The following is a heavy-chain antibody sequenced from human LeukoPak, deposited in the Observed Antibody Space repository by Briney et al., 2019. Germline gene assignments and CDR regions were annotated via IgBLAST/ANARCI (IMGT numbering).Heavy chain of an antibody. CDR3: ASQTALPYFDLLLGDGPRYFDY. J-gene: IGHJ4*02. Sequence: SETLSLTCTVSGASISSYCWSWIRQPPGKGLEWITYIHYRGRTHYNPSLKSRVTISVDTSKNQFSLKLSSVTAADTAVYYCASQTALPYFDLLLGDGPRYFDYWGQGTLVTVSS. CDR2: IHYRGRT. D-gene: IGHD3-9*01. CDR1: GASISSYC. V-gene: IGHV4-59*08.